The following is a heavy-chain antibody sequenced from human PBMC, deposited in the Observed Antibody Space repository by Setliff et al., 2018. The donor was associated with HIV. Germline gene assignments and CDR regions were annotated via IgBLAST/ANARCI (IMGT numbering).Heavy chain of an antibody. CDR1: GYSFTSYW. CDR2: IYPGDSDT. Sequence: PGESLKISCKGSGYSFTSYWIGWVRQMPGKGLEWMGIIYPGDSDTRYSPSFQGQVTISADKSISTAYLQWSSLKASDTAMYYRARRMWQQDSKFMYYFDYWGQGTLVTVSS. D-gene: IGHD6-13*01. V-gene: IGHV5-51*01. CDR3: ARRMWQQDSKFMYYFDY. J-gene: IGHJ4*02.